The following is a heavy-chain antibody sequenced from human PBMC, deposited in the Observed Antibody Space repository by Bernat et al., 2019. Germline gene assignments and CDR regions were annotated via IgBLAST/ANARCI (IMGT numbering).Heavy chain of an antibody. CDR3: AKINDFWSGYYDY. J-gene: IGHJ4*02. D-gene: IGHD3-3*01. V-gene: IGHV3-23*04. Sequence: EVQLVESGGGLVQPGGSLRLSCAASGFTFSSYAMSWVRQAPGKGLEWVSAISGSSGSTYNADSVKDRFTIARDNTKKTLNLQMNSLRAEDTAVYYCAKINDFWSGYYDYWGQGTLVTVSS. CDR1: GFTFSSYA. CDR2: ISGSSGST.